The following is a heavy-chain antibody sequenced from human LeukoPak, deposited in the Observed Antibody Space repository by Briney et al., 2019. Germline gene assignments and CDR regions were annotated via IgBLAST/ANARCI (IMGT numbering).Heavy chain of an antibody. CDR2: ISAYNGNT. D-gene: IGHD5-18*01. CDR1: GYTFTSYG. V-gene: IGHV1-18*01. Sequence: ASVKVSCKASGYTFTSYGISWVRQAPGQGLEWMGWISAYNGNTNYAQKLQGRVTMTTDTSTSTAYMELSSLRSEDTAVYYCAREGYSYGSLSPPPPLIGWFDPWGQGALVTVSS. J-gene: IGHJ5*02. CDR3: AREGYSYGSLSPPPPLIGWFDP.